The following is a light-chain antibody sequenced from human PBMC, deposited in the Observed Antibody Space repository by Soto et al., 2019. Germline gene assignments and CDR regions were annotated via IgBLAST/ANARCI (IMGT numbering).Light chain of an antibody. CDR1: SSDVGGYNY. V-gene: IGLV2-8*01. CDR3: SSYAGSNNLV. Sequence: QSALTQPPSASGSPGQSVTISCTGTSSDVGGYNYVSWYQQHPGKAPKLMIYEVSKRPSGVPDRFSGSKSGKTASLTVSGLQAVDEADYYCSSYAGSNNLVFGGGTKVTVL. CDR2: EVS. J-gene: IGLJ2*01.